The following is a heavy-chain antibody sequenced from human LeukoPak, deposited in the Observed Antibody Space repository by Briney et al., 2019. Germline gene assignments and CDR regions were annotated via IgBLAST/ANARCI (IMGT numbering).Heavy chain of an antibody. CDR2: ISDYNGNT. J-gene: IGHJ4*02. CDR3: ARTITMVRGVILTDFDY. Sequence: GGSVNVSCTASGYTFTSYGISWVRQAPGQGLEGMGWISDYNGNTNYAQNLQGRVTMTTDKSTSTAYMELRSLRSDDTAVYYCARTITMVRGVILTDFDYWGQGTLVTVSS. V-gene: IGHV1-18*01. CDR1: GYTFTSYG. D-gene: IGHD3-10*01.